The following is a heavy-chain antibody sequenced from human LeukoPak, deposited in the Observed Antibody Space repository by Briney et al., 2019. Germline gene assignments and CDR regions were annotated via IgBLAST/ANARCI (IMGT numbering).Heavy chain of an antibody. D-gene: IGHD3-22*01. V-gene: IGHV1-2*06. Sequence: ASVKVSCKTSGYTFTGYYMHWLRQAPGQGLEWMGRINPNSGGTYYARKFQGRVTMTRDTSISTSYMELTSLKSDDTAVYYCAGVRDYDSSGYHPMDVWGKGTTVTVSS. CDR2: INPNSGGT. CDR3: AGVRDYDSSGYHPMDV. J-gene: IGHJ6*03. CDR1: GYTFTGYY.